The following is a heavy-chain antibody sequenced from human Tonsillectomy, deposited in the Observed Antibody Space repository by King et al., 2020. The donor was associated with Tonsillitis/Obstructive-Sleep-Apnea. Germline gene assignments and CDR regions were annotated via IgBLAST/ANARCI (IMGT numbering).Heavy chain of an antibody. J-gene: IGHJ4*02. Sequence: VQLVESGGGVVQPGRSLRLSCAASGFTFSSYGMHWVRQAPGKGLEGVAVIWYDGSNKYYADSVKGRFTISRDNSKNTLYLQMNSLRAEDTAVYYCARGGDYYGSGSYNFDFDYWGQGTLVTVSS. CDR1: GFTFSSYG. CDR3: ARGGDYYGSGSYNFDFDY. D-gene: IGHD3-10*01. V-gene: IGHV3-33*01. CDR2: IWYDGSNK.